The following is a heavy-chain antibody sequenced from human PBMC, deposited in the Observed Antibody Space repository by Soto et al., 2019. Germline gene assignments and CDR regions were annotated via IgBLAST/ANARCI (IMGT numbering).Heavy chain of an antibody. Sequence: EVQLVESGGGLVQPGGSLRLSCAASGFTFSSYSMNWVRQAPGKGLEWVSYISSSSSTIYYADSVKGRFTISRDNAKNSLYLQMNSLRAEDTAVYYCASSKYQLLNPFDYWGQGTLVTVSS. D-gene: IGHD2-2*02. CDR2: ISSSSSTI. CDR1: GFTFSSYS. J-gene: IGHJ4*02. V-gene: IGHV3-48*01. CDR3: ASSKYQLLNPFDY.